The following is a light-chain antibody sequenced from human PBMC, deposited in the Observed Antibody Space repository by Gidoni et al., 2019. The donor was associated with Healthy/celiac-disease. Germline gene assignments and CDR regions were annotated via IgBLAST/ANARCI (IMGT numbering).Light chain of an antibody. V-gene: IGKV2-28*01. J-gene: IGKJ1*01. CDR1: QSLLHSNGYNY. CDR2: LGS. Sequence: DIVMTQSPLSLPVTPGEPASISGRSSQSLLHSNGYNYLDWYLQKPGQSPQLLIYLGSNRASGVPDRFSGSGSGKDFTLKISRVEAEDVGVYYCMQALQTPWTCGQGTKVEIK. CDR3: MQALQTPWT.